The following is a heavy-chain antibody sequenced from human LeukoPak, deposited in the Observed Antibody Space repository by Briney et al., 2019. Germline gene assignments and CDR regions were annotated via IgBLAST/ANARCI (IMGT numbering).Heavy chain of an antibody. J-gene: IGHJ5*02. Sequence: SETLSLTCTVSGGSISSISYYWGWIRQPPGKGLEWIGSIYYSGSTYYNPSLKSRVTISVDTSKNQFSLKLSSVTAADTAVYYCARTYYYGSGSYSSNWFDPWGQGTLVTVSS. D-gene: IGHD3-10*01. CDR1: GGSISSISYY. V-gene: IGHV4-39*07. CDR3: ARTYYYGSGSYSSNWFDP. CDR2: IYYSGST.